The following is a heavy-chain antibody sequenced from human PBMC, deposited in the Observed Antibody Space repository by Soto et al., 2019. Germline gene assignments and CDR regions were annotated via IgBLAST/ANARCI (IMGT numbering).Heavy chain of an antibody. CDR3: AREVRYYDFWSGYNYYYYYGMDV. Sequence: PSETLSLTCTVSGGSISSGDYYWSWIRRPPGKGLEWIGYIYYSGSTYYNPSLKSRVTISVDTSKNQFSLKLSSVTAADTAVYYCAREVRYYDFWSGYNYYYYYGMDVWGQGTTVTVSS. CDR2: IYYSGST. V-gene: IGHV4-30-4*01. CDR1: GGSISSGDYY. D-gene: IGHD3-3*01. J-gene: IGHJ6*02.